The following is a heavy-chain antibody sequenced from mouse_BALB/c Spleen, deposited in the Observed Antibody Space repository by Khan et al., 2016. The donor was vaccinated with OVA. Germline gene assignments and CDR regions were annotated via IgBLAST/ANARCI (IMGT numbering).Heavy chain of an antibody. CDR3: SRSNGNYWFAY. Sequence: QIQLVQSGPELKKPGETVKISCKASGYTLTDYGMNWVKQAPGKGLKWMGWINTYTGEAKYADDFKGRFAFSLETSASTAYLQINNLKTEDTATYFCSRSNGNYWFAYWGQGTLVTVAA. CDR2: INTYTGEA. D-gene: IGHD2-1*01. J-gene: IGHJ3*01. CDR1: GYTLTDYG. V-gene: IGHV9-3-1*01.